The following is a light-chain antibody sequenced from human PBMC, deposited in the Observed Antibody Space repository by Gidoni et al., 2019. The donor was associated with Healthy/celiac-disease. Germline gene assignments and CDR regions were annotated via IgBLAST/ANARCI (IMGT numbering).Light chain of an antibody. CDR3: QQRRNWPPGIT. J-gene: IGKJ3*01. CDR1: QSVISY. CDR2: DAS. Sequence: EIVLTQSPATLSLSPGERATLSCRASQSVISYLAWYQQKPGQAPRLLISDASNRATAIPARFSGSGSGTDFTLTISSRGPEDFAVYYCQQRRNWPPGITFGPGTKVDIK. V-gene: IGKV3-11*01.